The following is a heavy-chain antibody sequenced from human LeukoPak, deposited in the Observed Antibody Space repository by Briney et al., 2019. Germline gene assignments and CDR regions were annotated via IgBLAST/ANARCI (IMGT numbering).Heavy chain of an antibody. V-gene: IGHV1-2*02. CDR2: INPNRGGT. D-gene: IGHD5-12*01. CDR3: ASEIVATEAFDI. J-gene: IGHJ3*02. CDR1: VYTFTAYY. Sequence: ASVNVSCKPSVYTFTAYYMHWVRQAPGQGLEWMGWINPNRGGTNYAQKFQGRVTMTRDTSLNTAYMELSRLRSDDTAVYYCASEIVATEAFDIWGQGTTVTVSS.